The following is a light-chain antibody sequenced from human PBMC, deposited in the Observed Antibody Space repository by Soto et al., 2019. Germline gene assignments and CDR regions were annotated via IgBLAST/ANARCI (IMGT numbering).Light chain of an antibody. Sequence: EIVMTQSPATLSVSPGERATLSCRASQSVSSNLAWYQQKPGQAPRLLIYGASTRATGIPARFSGSGSGTDFTLTISRLELEDFVVFHCQQYGSSPPTFGQGTKVDIK. CDR2: GAS. CDR3: QQYGSSPPT. V-gene: IGKV3-15*01. CDR1: QSVSSN. J-gene: IGKJ1*01.